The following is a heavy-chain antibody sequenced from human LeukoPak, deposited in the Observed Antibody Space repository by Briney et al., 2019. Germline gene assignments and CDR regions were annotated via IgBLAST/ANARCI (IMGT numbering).Heavy chain of an antibody. D-gene: IGHD4-17*01. V-gene: IGHV3-30*02. J-gene: IGHJ4*02. CDR3: AAYTTTVTTLGY. CDR2: IRFDGTKT. CDR1: EFLFSSYG. Sequence: GGSLRLSCAASEFLFSSYGMHWVRQAPGKALEWVSFIRFDGTKTYYADSVRGRFTISRDNAKNSLYLQMNSLRAEDTAVYYCAAYTTTVTTLGYWGQGTLVTVSS.